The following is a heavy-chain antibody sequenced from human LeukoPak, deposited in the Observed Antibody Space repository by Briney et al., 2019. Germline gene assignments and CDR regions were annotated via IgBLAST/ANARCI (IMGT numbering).Heavy chain of an antibody. CDR1: GFTFSSYE. V-gene: IGHV3-48*03. CDR3: ARDGELLWFGEDAFDI. Sequence: GGSLRLSCAASGFTFSSYEMNWVRQAPGKGLEWVSYISSSGSTIYYADSVKGRFTISRDNAKNSLYLQMNSLRAEDTAVYYCARDGELLWFGEDAFDIWGQGTMVTVSS. J-gene: IGHJ3*02. CDR2: ISSSGSTI. D-gene: IGHD3-10*01.